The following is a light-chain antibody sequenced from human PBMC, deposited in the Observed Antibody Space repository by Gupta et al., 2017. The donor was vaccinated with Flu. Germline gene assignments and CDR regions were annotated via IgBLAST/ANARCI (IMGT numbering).Light chain of an antibody. CDR3: SSYTSSSTLYVV. CDR2: EVS. Sequence: QSALTQPASVSGSPGQSITISCTGTSSDVGGYNYVSWYQQHPGKAPKLMIYEVSNRPPGVSNRFSGSKSGNTASLTISXLXAEDEAXYYCSSYTSSSTLYVVFGGGTKLTVL. J-gene: IGLJ2*01. CDR1: SSDVGGYNY. V-gene: IGLV2-14*01.